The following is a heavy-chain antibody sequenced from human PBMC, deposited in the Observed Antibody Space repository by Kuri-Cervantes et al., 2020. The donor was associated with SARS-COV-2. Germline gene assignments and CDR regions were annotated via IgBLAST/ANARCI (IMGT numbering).Heavy chain of an antibody. CDR1: AGIFFSYG. CDR2: ISYDGSNK. D-gene: IGHD1-26*01. CDR3: ARHGLLGWELPGLWVWDY. J-gene: IGHJ4*02. Sequence: CSAYAGIFFSYGMPWVRQAPGKGLEWVAVISYDGSNKYYADSVKGRFTISRDNSKNTLYLQMNSLRAEDTAVYYCARHGLLGWELPGLWVWDYWGQRTLVTVSS. V-gene: IGHV3-30*03.